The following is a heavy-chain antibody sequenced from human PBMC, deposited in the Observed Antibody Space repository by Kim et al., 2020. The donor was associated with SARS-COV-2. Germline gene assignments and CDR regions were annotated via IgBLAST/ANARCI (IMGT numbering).Heavy chain of an antibody. CDR1: GFTFSSYA. Sequence: GGSLRLSCAASGFTFSSYAMHWVRQAPGKGLEWVAVISYDGSNKYYADSVKGRFTISRDNSKNTLYLQMNSLRAEDTAVYYCAREGVFVVVVAATSLGGDNDAFDIWGHGTMVTGSS. D-gene: IGHD2-15*01. CDR3: AREGVFVVVVAATSLGGDNDAFDI. V-gene: IGHV3-30*04. J-gene: IGHJ3*02. CDR2: ISYDGSNK.